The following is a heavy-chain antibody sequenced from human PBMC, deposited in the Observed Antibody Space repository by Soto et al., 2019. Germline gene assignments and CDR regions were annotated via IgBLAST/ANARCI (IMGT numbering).Heavy chain of an antibody. D-gene: IGHD5-12*01. CDR2: INHSGST. J-gene: IGHJ4*02. CDR3: ARGYSGYDPFDY. CDR1: GGSFSGYY. Sequence: QVQLQQWGAGLLKPSETLSLTCAVYGGSFSGYYWSWIRQPPGKGLEWIGEINHSGSTNYNPSLKSRVTISADTSKNQFSLKLSAVTAADTAVYYCARGYSGYDPFDYWGQGTLVTVSS. V-gene: IGHV4-34*01.